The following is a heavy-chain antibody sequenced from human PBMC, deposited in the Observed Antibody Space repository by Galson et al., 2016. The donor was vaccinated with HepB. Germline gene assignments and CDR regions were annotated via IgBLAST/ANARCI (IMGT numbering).Heavy chain of an antibody. CDR2: ISSTGQTT. J-gene: IGHJ2*01. CDR3: SRDLTSTASYRYFDL. Sequence: SLRLSCAASGFSFSSYSMDWVRQAPGKGLEWLALISSTGQTTRYAASLKGRLTISRDKGNNSVSVLLNSLRVEDTALYYCSRDLTSTASYRYFDLWGRGTLLTVSS. CDR1: GFSFSSYS. V-gene: IGHV3-48*01.